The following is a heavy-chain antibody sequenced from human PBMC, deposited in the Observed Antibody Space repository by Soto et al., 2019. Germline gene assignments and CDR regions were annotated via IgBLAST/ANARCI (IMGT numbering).Heavy chain of an antibody. CDR3: ARLSLAVAKYYYGMDV. Sequence: QLQLQESGPGLVKPSETLSLTCTVSGGSISSSSYYWGWIRQPPGKGLEWIGSIYYSGSTYYNPSLKSRVTISLDTSKNQFSLKLRSVTAAGTAVYYCARLSLAVAKYYYGMDVWGQGTTVTVSS. CDR2: IYYSGST. CDR1: GGSISSSSYY. J-gene: IGHJ6*02. D-gene: IGHD6-19*01. V-gene: IGHV4-39*01.